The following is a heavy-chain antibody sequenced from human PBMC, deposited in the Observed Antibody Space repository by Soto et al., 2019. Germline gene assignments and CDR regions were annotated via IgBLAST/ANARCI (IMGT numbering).Heavy chain of an antibody. D-gene: IGHD6-19*01. J-gene: IGHJ5*02. CDR3: AREYSSGWHTWFDP. CDR1: GGSLSSFY. Sequence: QVQLQESGPGLVKPSETLSLTCTVSGGSLSSFYWSWIRQPPGKGLEWIGYINNSGSTKYNPNLKSRVTISLHTSKTQFSLKLSSVTAADTAVYSCAREYSSGWHTWFDPWGQGTLVTVSS. V-gene: IGHV4-59*08. CDR2: INNSGST.